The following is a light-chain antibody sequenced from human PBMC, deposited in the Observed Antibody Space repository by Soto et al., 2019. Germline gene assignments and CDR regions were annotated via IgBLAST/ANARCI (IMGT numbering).Light chain of an antibody. J-gene: IGLJ3*02. V-gene: IGLV8-61*01. CDR3: VLYMSSGFWV. Sequence: QTVVTQEPSFSVSPGGTATLTCGLSSGSASTSNYPSWFQQTPGQAPRTLIYSTNTRSSGVPDRFSGSILGSKAALTITGAQADDESDYYCVLYMSSGFWVFGGGTKLTVL. CDR1: SGSASTSNY. CDR2: STN.